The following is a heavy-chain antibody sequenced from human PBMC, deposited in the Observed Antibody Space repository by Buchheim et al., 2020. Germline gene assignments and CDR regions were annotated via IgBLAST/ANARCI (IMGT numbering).Heavy chain of an antibody. CDR3: ARDLVVVPAFIRVRYYYGMDV. CDR2: INPSGGST. D-gene: IGHD2-2*01. J-gene: IGHJ6*02. V-gene: IGHV1-46*01. Sequence: QVQLVQSGAEVKKPGASVKVSCKASGYTFTSYYMHWVRQAPGQGLEWMGIINPSGGSTSYAQKFQGRVTMTRDTSTTTVYMELSSLRSEDTAVYYCARDLVVVPAFIRVRYYYGMDVWGQGTT. CDR1: GYTFTSYY.